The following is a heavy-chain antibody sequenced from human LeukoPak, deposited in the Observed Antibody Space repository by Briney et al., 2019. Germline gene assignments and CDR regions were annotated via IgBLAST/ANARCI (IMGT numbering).Heavy chain of an antibody. Sequence: SQTLSLTCAISGDSVSSNSAAWNWIRQSPSRGLEWLGRTYYRSKWYNDYAVSVKSRVTINPDTSKNQFSLQLNSVTPEDTAVYYCAREDSIAAAGDYYYGMDVWGQGTTVTVSS. CDR2: TYYRSKWYN. CDR3: AREDSIAAAGDYYYGMDV. D-gene: IGHD6-13*01. CDR1: GDSVSSNSAA. V-gene: IGHV6-1*01. J-gene: IGHJ6*02.